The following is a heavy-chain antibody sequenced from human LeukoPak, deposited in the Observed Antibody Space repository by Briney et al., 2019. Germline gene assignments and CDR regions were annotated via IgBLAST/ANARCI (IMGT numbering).Heavy chain of an antibody. Sequence: GGSLRLSCTTSGFNFRAYWMGWVRQAPGKGLEWVVNIHQHGSKENYVDSVKGRFTISRDNAKNTLSLQMNSLRAEDTAVYYCAKGPLIEVAGTTWDYWGQGTLVTVSS. D-gene: IGHD6-19*01. V-gene: IGHV3-7*03. CDR3: AKGPLIEVAGTTWDY. J-gene: IGHJ4*02. CDR1: GFNFRAYW. CDR2: IHQHGSKE.